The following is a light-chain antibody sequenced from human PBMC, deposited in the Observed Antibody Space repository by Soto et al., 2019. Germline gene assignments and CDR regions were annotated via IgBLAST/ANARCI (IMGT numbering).Light chain of an antibody. J-gene: IGKJ1*01. CDR2: KAS. CDR1: QGVRSY. V-gene: IGKV1-5*03. CDR3: QQYNTYRT. Sequence: IQLTQSPSSLSASVGDRVTITCRASQGVRSYLAWFQQRPGKAPNLLIYKASSLESGVPSRFSGSGYGTEFTLTISSMKPDEFATYYCQQYNTYRTFGQGTKGDIK.